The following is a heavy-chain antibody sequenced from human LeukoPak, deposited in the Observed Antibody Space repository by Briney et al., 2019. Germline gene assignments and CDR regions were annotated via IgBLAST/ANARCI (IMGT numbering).Heavy chain of an antibody. V-gene: IGHV3-74*01. CDR3: VRDLILVWTPGDDFGH. Sequence: GGSLRLSCAASGFTFSNYWMHWVRQAPGKGLEWVSRINERATIISYADSVKGRFTISRENARNTLYLQMNSLTAEDTAVYYCVRDLILVWTPGDDFGHWRQGTLVTVSS. D-gene: IGHD3-16*01. CDR2: INERATII. J-gene: IGHJ4*02. CDR1: GFTFSNYW.